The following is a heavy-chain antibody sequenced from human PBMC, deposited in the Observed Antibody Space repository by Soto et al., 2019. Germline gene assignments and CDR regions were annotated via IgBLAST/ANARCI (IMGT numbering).Heavy chain of an antibody. V-gene: IGHV4-34*01. CDR2: INHSGST. Sequence: SETLSLTCAVYGGSFSGYYWSGIRQPPGKGLEWIGEINHSGSTNYNPSLKSRVTISVDTSKNQFSLKLSSVTAADTAVYYCARVVGILAPFDYWGQGTLVTVSS. D-gene: IGHD5-18*01. CDR3: ARVVGILAPFDY. J-gene: IGHJ4*02. CDR1: GGSFSGYY.